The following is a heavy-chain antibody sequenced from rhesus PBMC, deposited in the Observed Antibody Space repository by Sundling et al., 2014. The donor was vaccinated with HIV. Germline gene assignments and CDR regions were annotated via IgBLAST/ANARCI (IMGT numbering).Heavy chain of an antibody. CDR3: SREDNIVDTGLLYGLDS. J-gene: IGHJ6*01. CDR2: ISESGGTI. CDR1: GFTFSSYV. D-gene: IGHD5-12*01. Sequence: DVQLVESGGGLVKPGGSLRLSCVASGFTFSSYVMHWVRQAPGKGLEWVSVISESGGTIYYADSVKGRFTISRDNAKNSLFLQMNSLRAEDTAVYYCSREDNIVDTGLLYGLDSWGQGVVVTVSS. V-gene: IGHV3-100*01.